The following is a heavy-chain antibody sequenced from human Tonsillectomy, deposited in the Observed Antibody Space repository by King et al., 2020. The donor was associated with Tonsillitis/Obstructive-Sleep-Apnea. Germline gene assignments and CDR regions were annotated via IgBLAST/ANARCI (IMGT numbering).Heavy chain of an antibody. Sequence: VQLVESGGGVIQPGRSLRLSCAASGFTFSSYGMHWVRQAPGKGLEWVAVISYDGSNKYYADSVKGRFTISRDNSKNTLYLQMNSLSAEDTAVYYCAKDEEDCSSTSCYTLGFWGQGTLVTVSS. V-gene: IGHV3-30*18. J-gene: IGHJ4*02. CDR3: AKDEEDCSSTSCYTLGF. D-gene: IGHD2-2*02. CDR1: GFTFSSYG. CDR2: ISYDGSNK.